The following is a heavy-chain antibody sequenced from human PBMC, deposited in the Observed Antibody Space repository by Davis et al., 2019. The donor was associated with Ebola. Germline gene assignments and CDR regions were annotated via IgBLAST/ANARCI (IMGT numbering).Heavy chain of an antibody. CDR2: ISSNGGST. J-gene: IGHJ2*01. CDR3: ARGPGIAVGTWYFDL. Sequence: PGGSLRLSCAASGFTFSSYAMHWVRQAPGKGLEYVSAISSNGGSTYYADSVKGRFTISRDNSKNTLYLQMGSLRAEDMAVYYCARGPGIAVGTWYFDLWGRGTLVTVSS. D-gene: IGHD6-19*01. CDR1: GFTFSSYA. V-gene: IGHV3-64*02.